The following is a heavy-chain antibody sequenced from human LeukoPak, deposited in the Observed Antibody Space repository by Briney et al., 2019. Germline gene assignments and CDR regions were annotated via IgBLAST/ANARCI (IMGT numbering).Heavy chain of an antibody. CDR3: ARALGSGSDY. CDR2: IDTAGDT. V-gene: IGHV3-13*01. D-gene: IGHD3-10*01. CDR1: GFPFRSFD. Sequence: GGSLRLSCAASGFPFRSFDMHWVRQPTGTGLEWLSGIDTAGDTYYPGSVKGRFTISRENAKNSLYLQMNSLRAEDSAVYYCARALGSGSDYWGQGTLVTVSS. J-gene: IGHJ4*02.